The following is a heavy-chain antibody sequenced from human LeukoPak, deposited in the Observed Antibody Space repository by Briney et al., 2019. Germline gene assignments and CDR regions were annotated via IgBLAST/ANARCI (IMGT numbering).Heavy chain of an antibody. CDR3: ARDATYCAGGSCSRFDP. D-gene: IGHD2-15*01. J-gene: IGHJ5*02. Sequence: GGSLTLSCAASGFTLSSYSMNWVRQAPGKGLEWVSSISTSSIYIYYADSVKGRFTISRDNAKNSLYLQMNSLRAEDTALYYCARDATYCAGGSCSRFDPWGQGTLVTVSS. CDR1: GFTLSSYS. V-gene: IGHV3-21*01. CDR2: ISTSSIYI.